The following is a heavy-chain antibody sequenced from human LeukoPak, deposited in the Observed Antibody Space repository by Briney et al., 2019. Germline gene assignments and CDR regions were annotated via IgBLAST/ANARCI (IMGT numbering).Heavy chain of an antibody. V-gene: IGHV3-48*03. CDR1: GFTFSSYE. D-gene: IGHD3-16*02. J-gene: IGHJ4*02. CDR2: ISSSGSTI. CDR3: ARSMITFGGVIVPFDY. Sequence: GGSLRLSCAASGFTFSSYEMNWVRQAPGKGLEWVSYISSSGSTIYYADSVKGRFTISRDNAENSLYLQMNSLRAEDTAVYYCARSMITFGGVIVPFDYWGQGTLVTVSS.